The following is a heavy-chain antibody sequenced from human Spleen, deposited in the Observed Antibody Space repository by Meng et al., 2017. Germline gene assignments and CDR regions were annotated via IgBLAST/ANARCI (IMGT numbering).Heavy chain of an antibody. V-gene: IGHV4-61*02. CDR3: ARSSGTYYSWWFDP. Sequence: QVQRQESGPGLVGPSQTLSLPFPVSGDSLTSGPYSWSWIRQPAGEGLEWLGRISASGTTNYNPSLNNRVTISLDTSKNQLSLKLSSVTAADTAVYYCARSSGTYYSWWFDPWGQGTLVTVSS. D-gene: IGHD3-10*01. CDR2: ISASGTT. CDR1: GDSLTSGPYS. J-gene: IGHJ5*02.